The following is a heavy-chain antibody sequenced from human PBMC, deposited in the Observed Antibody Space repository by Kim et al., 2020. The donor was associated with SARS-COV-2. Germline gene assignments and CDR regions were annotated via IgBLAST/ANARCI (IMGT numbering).Heavy chain of an antibody. CDR3: ARRGRDYDIVTDFSSRDYYGMDV. V-gene: IGHV4-59*08. J-gene: IGHJ6*02. CDR1: GGSISSYYY. CDR2: INYSGSA. D-gene: IGHD3-9*01. Sequence: SETLSLTCAVSGGSISSYYYWSWIRQPPGKGLEWIGCINYSGSANYNPSLKSRVTISVDTSKNQFSLKLTSVTAADTAVYYCARRGRDYDIVTDFSSRDYYGMDVWGQGTPVTVSS.